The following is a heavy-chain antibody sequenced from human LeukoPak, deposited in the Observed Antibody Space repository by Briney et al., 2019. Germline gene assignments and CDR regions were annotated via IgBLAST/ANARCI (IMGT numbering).Heavy chain of an antibody. J-gene: IGHJ3*02. Sequence: GGSLRLSXAASGFTFSSYSMNWVRQAPGKGLEWVSSISSSSSYIYYADSVKGRFTISRDNAKNSLYLQMNSLRAEDTAVYYCASGRGYSYGDDAFDIWGQGIMVTVSS. CDR1: GFTFSSYS. V-gene: IGHV3-21*01. CDR3: ASGRGYSYGDDAFDI. CDR2: ISSSSSYI. D-gene: IGHD5-18*01.